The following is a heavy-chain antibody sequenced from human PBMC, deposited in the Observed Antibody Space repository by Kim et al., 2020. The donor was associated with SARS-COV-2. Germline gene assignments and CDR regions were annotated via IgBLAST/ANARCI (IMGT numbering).Heavy chain of an antibody. J-gene: IGHJ4*02. D-gene: IGHD1-26*01. CDR1: GFTFSDYS. CDR3: ARDSPPNSATVDY. CDR2: ISSGSRYI. Sequence: GGSLRLSCAASGFTFSDYSMNWVRQAPGKGLEWVSSISSGSRYIYYADSVEGRFTISRDNARNSLYLQMNSLRGEDTAVYYCARDSPPNSATVDYWGQGTLVTVSS. V-gene: IGHV3-21*01.